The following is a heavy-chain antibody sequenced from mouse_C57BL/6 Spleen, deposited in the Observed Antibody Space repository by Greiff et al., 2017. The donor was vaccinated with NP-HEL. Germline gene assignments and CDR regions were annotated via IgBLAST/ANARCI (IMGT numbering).Heavy chain of an antibody. CDR3: ARIKKIVATYFDY. Sequence: VQLQQSGAELVKAGASVKMSCKASGYTFTSYWMHWVKQRLGQGLEWFAETNPTNGRTYYNEKFKSKATLTVDKSSSTAYMLLSGPTFEDSAVYYCARIKKIVATYFDYWGKGTTPTVSS. V-gene: IGHV1S81*02. J-gene: IGHJ2*01. CDR2: TNPTNGRT. CDR1: GYTFTSYW. D-gene: IGHD1-1*01.